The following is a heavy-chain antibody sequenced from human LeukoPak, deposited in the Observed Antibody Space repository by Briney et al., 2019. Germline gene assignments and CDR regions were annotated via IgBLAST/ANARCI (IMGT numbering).Heavy chain of an antibody. CDR1: GGSISSGSYY. CDR3: ARGRAATPLN. CDR2: IYTSGST. D-gene: IGHD6-25*01. J-gene: IGHJ4*02. Sequence: PSETLSLTCTVSGGSISSGSYYWSWIRRPAWKGLEGIGRIYTSGSTNYNPSLKSRVTISVDTSKNQFSMKLSSVTAADTAVYYCARGRAATPLNWGQGTLATVSS. V-gene: IGHV4-61*02.